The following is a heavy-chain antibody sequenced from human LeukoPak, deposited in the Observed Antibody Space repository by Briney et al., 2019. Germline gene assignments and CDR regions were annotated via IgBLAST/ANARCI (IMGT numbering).Heavy chain of an antibody. J-gene: IGHJ4*02. V-gene: IGHV3-23*01. CDR3: AKDEGAGYSGYDWGYFDY. CDR1: GFTFSSYA. Sequence: GGSLRLSCAASGFTFSSYAMSWVRQAPGKGLEWVSAISGSGGSTYYADSVKGRFTISRDNSKNTLYLQMNSLRAEDTAVYYCAKDEGAGYSGYDWGYFDYWGQGTLVTVSS. CDR2: ISGSGGST. D-gene: IGHD5-12*01.